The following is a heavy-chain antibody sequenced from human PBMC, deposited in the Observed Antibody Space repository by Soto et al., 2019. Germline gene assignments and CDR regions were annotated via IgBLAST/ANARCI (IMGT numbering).Heavy chain of an antibody. V-gene: IGHV1-69*06. Sequence: QVQLVQSGAEVKKPGSSVKVSCKASGGTFSSYAISWVRQAPGQGLEWMGGIIPIFGTANYAQKFQGRVTITADKSTSTAYMELSSLRSEDMAVYYCARGGRYCSGGSCPVGMDVWGQGTTVTVSS. CDR1: GGTFSSYA. CDR2: IIPIFGTA. J-gene: IGHJ6*02. CDR3: ARGGRYCSGGSCPVGMDV. D-gene: IGHD2-15*01.